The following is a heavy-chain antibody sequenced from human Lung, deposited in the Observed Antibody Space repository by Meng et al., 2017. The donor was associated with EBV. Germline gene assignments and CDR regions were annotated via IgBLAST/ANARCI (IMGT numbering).Heavy chain of an antibody. V-gene: IGHV4-4*02. J-gene: IGHJ4*02. CDR3: ASASGAAPGPYQFDF. Sequence: QVQLQESDPGLVRPSGPLSPTCSVSGDSLKSDYWWNWLRQSPEKGLEWVGEIYHTGTTFYNPSLKNRITTSVDKSNNKFSLRLTSVTAADTARYYCASASGAAPGPYQFDFWGRGSLVTVSS. CDR2: IYHTGTT. D-gene: IGHD6-13*01. CDR1: GDSLKSDYW.